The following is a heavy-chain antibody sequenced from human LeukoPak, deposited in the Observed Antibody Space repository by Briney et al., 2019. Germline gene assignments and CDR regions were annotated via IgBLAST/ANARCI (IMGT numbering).Heavy chain of an antibody. J-gene: IGHJ3*02. V-gene: IGHV3-21*01. D-gene: IGHD6-19*01. CDR3: ARDPYSSGWYKDAFDI. CDR1: GFTFSSYS. CDR2: ISGSSSYI. Sequence: GGSLRLSCAASGFTFSSYSMNWVRQAPGKGLEWVSSISGSSSYINYADSVKGRFTISRDDAQNSLFLQLNSLRAEDTAVYYCARDPYSSGWYKDAFDIWGQGTMVTVSS.